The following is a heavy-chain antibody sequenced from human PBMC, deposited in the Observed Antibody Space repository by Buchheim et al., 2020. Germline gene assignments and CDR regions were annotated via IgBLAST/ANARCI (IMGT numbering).Heavy chain of an antibody. CDR3: AKEPVVLARGLED. D-gene: IGHD4-23*01. CDR1: GFTFSSCA. Sequence: EVHLVESGGALVQPGGSLRLSCAASGFTFSSCAMAWVRQAPGKGLEWVSTLSVSGATNYADSVKGRFTISKDMSKNTLYLQMNSLRAEDTALYHCAKEPVVLARGLEDWGQGTL. J-gene: IGHJ4*02. CDR2: LSVSGAT. V-gene: IGHV3-23*04.